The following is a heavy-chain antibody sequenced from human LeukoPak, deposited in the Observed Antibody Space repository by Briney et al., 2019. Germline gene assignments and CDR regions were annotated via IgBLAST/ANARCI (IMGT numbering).Heavy chain of an antibody. CDR1: GFTFSSCG. CDR3: AKGDSSSSGYYYYGLDV. CDR2: ISYDGSNK. V-gene: IGHV3-30*18. Sequence: GGSLRLSCAASGFTFSSCGTHWVRQAPGKGLEWVAVISYDGSNKYYADSVKGRFTISRDNSKNTLYLQMNSLRAEDTAVYYCAKGDSSSSGYYYYGLDVWGQGTTVTVSS. J-gene: IGHJ6*02. D-gene: IGHD6-6*01.